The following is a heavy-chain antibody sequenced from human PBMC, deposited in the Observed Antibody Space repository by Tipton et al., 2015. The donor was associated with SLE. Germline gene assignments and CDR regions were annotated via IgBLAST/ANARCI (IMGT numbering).Heavy chain of an antibody. CDR2: IYQSGST. Sequence: TLSLTCTVSGASLSSNIWWWSWARQPPGKGLEWIGEIYQSGSTNHNPSLKSRLTMSMDKSKNEFSLRLSSVTAADTAVYYCARSHSSGRDYYYMDVWGNGTTVTVS. D-gene: IGHD6-19*01. J-gene: IGHJ6*03. CDR1: GASLSSNIW. CDR3: ARSHSSGRDYYYMDV. V-gene: IGHV4-4*02.